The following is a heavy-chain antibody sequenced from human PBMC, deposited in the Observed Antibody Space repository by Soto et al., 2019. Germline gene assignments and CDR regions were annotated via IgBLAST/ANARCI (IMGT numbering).Heavy chain of an antibody. CDR1: GGSFSGYY. Sequence: SETLSLTCAVYGGSFSGYYWSWIRRPPGKGLEWIGEINHSGSTNYNPSLKSRVTISVDTSKNQFSLKLSSVTAADTAVYYCERAPPFYSTLDYWGQGTLVTVSS. J-gene: IGHJ4*02. D-gene: IGHD4-4*01. V-gene: IGHV4-34*01. CDR2: INHSGST. CDR3: ERAPPFYSTLDY.